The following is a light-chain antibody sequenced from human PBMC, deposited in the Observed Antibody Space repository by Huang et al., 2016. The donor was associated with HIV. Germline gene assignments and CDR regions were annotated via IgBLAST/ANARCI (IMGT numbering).Light chain of an antibody. CDR1: QSISSY. CDR3: QQSYSPPREVT. V-gene: IGKV1-39*01. Sequence: DIQMTQSPSSLSASVGDRVTITCRASQSISSYLNWYQQKPGKAPKLLIYTASSLQSGVPSRFSGSGSGTEFTLTISSLQPEDFATYYCQQSYSPPREVTFGQGTRLEIK. CDR2: TAS. J-gene: IGKJ5*01.